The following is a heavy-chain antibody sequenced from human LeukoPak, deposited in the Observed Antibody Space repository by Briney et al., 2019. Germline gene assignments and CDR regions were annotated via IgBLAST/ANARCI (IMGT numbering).Heavy chain of an antibody. CDR3: ARGGDAGRMDV. D-gene: IGHD3-10*01. Sequence: ASVKVSFKASGYTFTNYDINWVRQAPGQGLEWMGWMNPDSGSTGYPQKFQGRVTMTRSTSIGTAYMELSSLRSEDTAVYYCARGGDAGRMDVWGQGTTVTVSS. V-gene: IGHV1-8*01. CDR1: GYTFTNYD. CDR2: MNPDSGST. J-gene: IGHJ6*02.